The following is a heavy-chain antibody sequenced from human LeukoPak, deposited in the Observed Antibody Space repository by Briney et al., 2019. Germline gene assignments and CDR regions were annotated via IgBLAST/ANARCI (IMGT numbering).Heavy chain of an antibody. V-gene: IGHV4-31*11. J-gene: IGHJ4*02. CDR3: ARSFGESYFDY. D-gene: IGHD3-10*01. Sequence: PSQTLSLTCAVSGGSISSGGYSWSWIRQPPGKGLEWIGYISYSGNTYYNPSLKSRLTISVDTSKNQFSLKLSSVTAADTAVYYCARSFGESYFDYWGQGILVTVSS. CDR2: ISYSGNT. CDR1: GGSISSGGYS.